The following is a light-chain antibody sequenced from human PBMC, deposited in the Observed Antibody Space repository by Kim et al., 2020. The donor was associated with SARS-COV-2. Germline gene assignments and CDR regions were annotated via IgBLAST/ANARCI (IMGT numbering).Light chain of an antibody. J-gene: IGKJ5*01. CDR2: GAS. V-gene: IGKV3-15*01. CDR1: QRISSN. CDR3: QQYAYWRA. Sequence: EIVMTQSPATLSLSPGERATLSCRASQRISSNLAWYQQKPGQAPRVLIYGASARATGIPARFSGSGSGTEFTLTISNLQSEDFAVYYCQQYAYWRAFGQGTRLEIK.